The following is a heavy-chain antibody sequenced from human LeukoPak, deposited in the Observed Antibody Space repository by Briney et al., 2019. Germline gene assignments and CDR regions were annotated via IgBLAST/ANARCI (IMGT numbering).Heavy chain of an antibody. CDR3: ARMFGAFDI. J-gene: IGHJ3*02. D-gene: IGHD3-16*01. CDR1: GFTFSSYA. CDR2: ISYDGSNK. Sequence: PGGSLRLSCAASGFTFSSYAMHWVRQAPGKGLEWVAVISYDGSNKYYADSVKGRFTISRDNSKNTLYLQMNSLRAEDTAVYCCARMFGAFDIWGQGTMVTVSS. V-gene: IGHV3-30-3*01.